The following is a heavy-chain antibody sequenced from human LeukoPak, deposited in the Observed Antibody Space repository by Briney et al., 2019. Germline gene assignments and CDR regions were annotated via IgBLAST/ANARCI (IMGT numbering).Heavy chain of an antibody. CDR3: ASLRWHYYDSSGYPDY. CDR1: GGSFSGYY. V-gene: IGHV4-34*01. Sequence: SETLSPTCAVNGGSFSGYYWSWIRQPPGKGLEWIGEINHSGSTNYNPSLKSRVTISVDTSKNQFSLKLSSVTAADTAVYYCASLRWHYYDSSGYPDYWGQGTLVTVSS. CDR2: INHSGST. J-gene: IGHJ4*02. D-gene: IGHD3-22*01.